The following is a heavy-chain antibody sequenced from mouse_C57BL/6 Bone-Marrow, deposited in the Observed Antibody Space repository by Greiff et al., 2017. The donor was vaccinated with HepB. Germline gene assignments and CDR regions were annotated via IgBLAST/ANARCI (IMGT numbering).Heavy chain of an antibody. CDR2: ISSGGSYT. CDR3: ARLPMDY. Sequence: EVHLVESGGDLVKPGGSLKLSCAASGFTFSSYGMSWVRQTPDKRLEWVATISSGGSYTYYPDSVKGRFTISRDNAKNTLYLQMSSLKSEDTAMYYCARLPMDYWGQGTSVTVSS. J-gene: IGHJ4*01. CDR1: GFTFSSYG. V-gene: IGHV5-6*01.